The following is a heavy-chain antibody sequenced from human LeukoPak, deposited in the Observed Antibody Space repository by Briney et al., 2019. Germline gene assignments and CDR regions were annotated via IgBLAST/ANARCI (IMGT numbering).Heavy chain of an antibody. CDR2: ISSSGSTI. Sequence: GGSLRLSCVASGFTFSDYDMSWIRQAPGKGLEWISYISSSGSTINYADSMKGRVTLSRDNAKNSLYLQMNSLRAEDTAVYYCAKGKADMIVDWLDPWGQGTLVTVSS. CDR3: AKGKADMIVDWLDP. V-gene: IGHV3-11*01. D-gene: IGHD3-22*01. CDR1: GFTFSDYD. J-gene: IGHJ5*02.